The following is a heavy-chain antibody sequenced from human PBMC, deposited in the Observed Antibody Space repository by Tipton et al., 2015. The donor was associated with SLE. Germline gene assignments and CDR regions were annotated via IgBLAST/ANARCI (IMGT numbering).Heavy chain of an antibody. V-gene: IGHV3-7*05. Sequence: SLRLSCAASGFTFSSYWMSWVRQAPGKGLEWVANIKQDGSEKYYVDSVKGRFTISRDNAKNSLYLQMNSLRAEDTAVYYCASTGVYSSHPEAYFDYWGQGTLVTVSS. J-gene: IGHJ4*02. CDR1: GFTFSSYW. CDR3: ASTGVYSSHPEAYFDY. D-gene: IGHD6-13*01. CDR2: IKQDGSEK.